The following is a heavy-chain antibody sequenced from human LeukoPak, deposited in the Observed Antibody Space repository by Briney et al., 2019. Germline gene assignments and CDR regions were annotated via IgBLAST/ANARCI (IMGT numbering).Heavy chain of an antibody. J-gene: IGHJ4*02. V-gene: IGHV5-51*01. CDR3: ARSPPWLVGGEFPYYFDY. Sequence: GESLKISCKGSGYSFTSYWIGWVRQMPGKGLEWMGIIYPGDSDTRYSPSFQGQVTISADKSISTAYLQWSSLKASDTAMYYCARSPPWLVGGEFPYYFDYWGQGTLVTVSS. D-gene: IGHD6-19*01. CDR2: IYPGDSDT. CDR1: GYSFTSYW.